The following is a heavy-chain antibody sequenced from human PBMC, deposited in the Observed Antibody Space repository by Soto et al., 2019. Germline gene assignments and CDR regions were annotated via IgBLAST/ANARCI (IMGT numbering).Heavy chain of an antibody. CDR1: GGSISSSSYY. CDR2: IYYSGST. D-gene: IGHD3-3*01. CDR3: ARPRITIFGVVHWFDP. J-gene: IGHJ5*02. Sequence: SETLSLTCTVSGGSISSSSYYWGWIRQPPGKGLEWIGSIYYSGSTYYNPSLKSRVTISVDTSKNQFSLKLSSVTAADTAVYYCARPRITIFGVVHWFDPWGQGTLVTVS. V-gene: IGHV4-39*01.